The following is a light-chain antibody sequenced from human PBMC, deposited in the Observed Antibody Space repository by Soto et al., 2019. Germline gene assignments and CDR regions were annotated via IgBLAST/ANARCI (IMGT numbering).Light chain of an antibody. J-gene: IGKJ2*01. CDR2: GAS. CDR1: QSVDSNF. Sequence: ENVLTQSPGTLSLSPGERATLSCRASQSVDSNFLAWYQQKPGQAPRLLIYGASTRAAGVPERFSGSGSGTDFTLTITRLEPEDFAVYYCQQYGRSPLMYTFGQGTKLGVK. CDR3: QQYGRSPLMYT. V-gene: IGKV3-20*01.